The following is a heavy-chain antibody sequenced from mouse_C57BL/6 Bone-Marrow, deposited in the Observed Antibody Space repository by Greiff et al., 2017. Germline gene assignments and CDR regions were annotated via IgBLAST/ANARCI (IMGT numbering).Heavy chain of an antibody. CDR3: ARNGGDRSGLFYAMDY. CDR1: GFSLTSYA. V-gene: IGHV2-9-1*01. D-gene: IGHD3-2*02. J-gene: IGHJ4*01. CDR2: IWPGGGT. Sequence: VKVVESGPGLVAPSQSLSITCTVSGFSLTSYAISWVRQPPGKGLEWLGVIWPGGGTNYNSALKSRLSIRKDNSKSQVFLKMTNLQTDDTARYYCARNGGDRSGLFYAMDYWGQGTSVTVSS.